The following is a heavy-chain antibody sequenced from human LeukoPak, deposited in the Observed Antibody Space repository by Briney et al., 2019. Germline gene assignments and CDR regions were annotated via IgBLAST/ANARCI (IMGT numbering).Heavy chain of an antibody. D-gene: IGHD5-24*01. J-gene: IGHJ6*02. Sequence: ALVKVSCKASGYTFTRYGMTWVRQAPGQGLEWMGWISGYNGNTNYAQKFQGRVTMTKDTSTSRVYMELRSLRPDDTAVYYCVRAMAPLDTFNYQYAMDVWGQGTMVTVSS. CDR2: ISGYNGNT. V-gene: IGHV1-18*01. CDR1: GYTFTRYG. CDR3: VRAMAPLDTFNYQYAMDV.